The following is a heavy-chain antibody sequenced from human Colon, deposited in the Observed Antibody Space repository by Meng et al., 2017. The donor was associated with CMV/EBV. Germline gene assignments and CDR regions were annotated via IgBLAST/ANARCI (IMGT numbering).Heavy chain of an antibody. CDR1: GFTFSSYS. V-gene: IGHV3-21*01. J-gene: IGHJ6*02. CDR2: ISSSSSYI. Sequence: GESLKISCAASGFTFSSYSMNWVRQAPGKGLEWVSSISSSSSYIYYADSVKGRFTISRDNAKNSLYLQMNSLRAEETAVYYCARGSTGFYYGMDVWGQGTTVTVSS. CDR3: ARGSTGFYYGMDV. D-gene: IGHD2-2*01.